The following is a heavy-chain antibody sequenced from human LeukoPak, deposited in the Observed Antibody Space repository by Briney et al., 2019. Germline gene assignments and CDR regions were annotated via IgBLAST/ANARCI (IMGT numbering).Heavy chain of an antibody. CDR2: IRYDGSHK. CDR1: GLTFSSYG. V-gene: IGHV3-30*02. CDR3: AKAGLAMPPDY. D-gene: IGHD2-2*01. Sequence: GGSLRLSCAASGLTFSSYGMHWVRQAPGKGLEWVAFIRYDGSHKYSADSVKGRFTISRDNSKNTLYLQMNSLRAEDTAVYHCAKAGLAMPPDYWGQGTLVTVSS. J-gene: IGHJ4*02.